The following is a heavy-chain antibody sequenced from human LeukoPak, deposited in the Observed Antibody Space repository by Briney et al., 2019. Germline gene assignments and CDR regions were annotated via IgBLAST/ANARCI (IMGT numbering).Heavy chain of an antibody. CDR3: ARGRHYDILTGYYNERYFDY. D-gene: IGHD3-9*01. V-gene: IGHV4-34*01. Sequence: SETLSLTCAVYGGSFSGYYWNWIRQPPGKGLEWIGEINHSGSTNYNPSFKSRVTISVDTSKNDFSLKLSSVTAADTAVYYCARGRHYDILTGYYNERYFDYWGQGTLVTVSS. CDR1: GGSFSGYY. CDR2: INHSGST. J-gene: IGHJ4*02.